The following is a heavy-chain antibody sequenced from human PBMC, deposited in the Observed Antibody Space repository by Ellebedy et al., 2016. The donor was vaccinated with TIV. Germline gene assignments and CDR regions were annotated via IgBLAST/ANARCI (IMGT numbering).Heavy chain of an antibody. Sequence: SETLSLTCTVSGGSISSSSYYWGWIRQPPGKGLEWIGYIYYSGSTNYNPSLKSRVTISVDTSKNQFSLKLSSVTAADTAVYYCARGPIAVAALGYWGQGTLVTVSS. J-gene: IGHJ4*02. CDR3: ARGPIAVAALGY. V-gene: IGHV4-61*05. D-gene: IGHD6-19*01. CDR2: IYYSGST. CDR1: GGSISSSSYY.